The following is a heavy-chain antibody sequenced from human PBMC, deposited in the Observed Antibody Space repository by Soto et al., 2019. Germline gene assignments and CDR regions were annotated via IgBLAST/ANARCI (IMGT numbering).Heavy chain of an antibody. CDR3: ARANVGPPGGGSWTMPFDF. CDR1: GGSGSNYY. V-gene: IGHV4-4*07. J-gene: IGHJ4*02. CDR2: IYPGGST. Sequence: QVQLQEAGPGLVKPSETLSLTCSVSGGSGSNYYWSWFRQPAGKGLEWIGRIYPGGSTNYNPSLKSRVTLSVDTSKNQFSLGLTAVTAADPAAYYCARANVGPPGGGSWTMPFDFWGQGTLVTVSS. D-gene: IGHD2-15*01.